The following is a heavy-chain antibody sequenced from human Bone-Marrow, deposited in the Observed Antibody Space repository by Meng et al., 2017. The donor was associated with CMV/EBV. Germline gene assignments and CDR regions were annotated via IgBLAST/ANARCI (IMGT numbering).Heavy chain of an antibody. CDR2: IKQDGSEK. D-gene: IGHD5-18*01. J-gene: IGHJ6*02. V-gene: IGHV3-7*01. Sequence: GGSLRLSCAASGFTFSSYWMSWVRQAPGKGLEWVANIKQDGSEKYYVDSVKGRFTISRDNAKNSPYLQMNSLRAEDTAVYYCARDGHGYSYGYPYYYYGMDVWGQGTTVTVSS. CDR3: ARDGHGYSYGYPYYYYGMDV. CDR1: GFTFSSYW.